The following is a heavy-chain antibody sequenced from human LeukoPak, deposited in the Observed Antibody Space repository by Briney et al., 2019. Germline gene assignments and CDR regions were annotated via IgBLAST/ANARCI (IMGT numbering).Heavy chain of an antibody. V-gene: IGHV3-30*18. CDR2: ISYDGSNK. CDR3: AKNLRVSKGIAARPAGGFDY. D-gene: IGHD6-6*01. Sequence: GGSLRLSCAASGFTFSSYGMHWVRQAPGKGLEWVAVISYDGSNKYYADSVKGRFTISRDNSKNTLYLQMNSLRAEDTAVYYCAKNLRVSKGIAARPAGGFDYWGQGTLVTVSS. CDR1: GFTFSSYG. J-gene: IGHJ4*02.